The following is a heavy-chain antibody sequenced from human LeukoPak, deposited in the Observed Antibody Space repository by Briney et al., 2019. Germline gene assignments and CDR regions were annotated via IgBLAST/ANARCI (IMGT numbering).Heavy chain of an antibody. J-gene: IGHJ4*02. D-gene: IGHD6-13*01. CDR2: IYYSGST. CDR3: ARRVIAAAGHYYFDY. CDR1: GGSISSSSYY. V-gene: IGHV4-39*01. Sequence: PSETLSLTCTVSGGSISSSSYYWGWIRQPPGKGLEWIGSIYYSGSTYYNPSLKSRVTISVDTSKNQFSLKLSSVTAADTAVYYCARRVIAAAGHYYFDYWGQGTLVTVSS.